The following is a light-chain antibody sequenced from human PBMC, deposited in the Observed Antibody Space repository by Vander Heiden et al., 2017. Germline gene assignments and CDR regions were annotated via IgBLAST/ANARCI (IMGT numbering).Light chain of an antibody. CDR3: QSYDSSLSAWV. V-gene: IGLV1-40*01. CDR1: SSNIGAGYD. CDR2: GNI. J-gene: IGLJ3*02. Sequence: QSVLTQPPPVSGPPGQRVSISCTGSSSNIGAGYDVHWYQHLPVTAPKLLIYGNINRPSGVPDRFSGSKSGTSASLAITGLQAEDEADYYCQSYDSSLSAWVFGGGTKLTVL.